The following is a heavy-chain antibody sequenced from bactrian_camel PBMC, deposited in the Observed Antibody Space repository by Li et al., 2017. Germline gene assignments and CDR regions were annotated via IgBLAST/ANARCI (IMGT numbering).Heavy chain of an antibody. Sequence: HVQLVESGGGLVQPGGSLRLSCAASGFTISTVYMSWVRQAPGKGLEWVSTIYSDGSSTYYADSVKGRFTISRDNAKNLLYLQLNSLKTEDTAMYYCANAMDDNSCTWYCGGIAYWGQGTQVTVS. CDR2: IYSDGSST. V-gene: IGHV3-2*01. J-gene: IGHJ4*01. CDR3: ANAMDDNSCTWYCGGIAY. D-gene: IGHD3*01. CDR1: GFTISTVY.